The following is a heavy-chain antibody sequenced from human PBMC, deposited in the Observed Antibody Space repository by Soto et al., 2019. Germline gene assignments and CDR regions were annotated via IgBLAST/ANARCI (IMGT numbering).Heavy chain of an antibody. CDR3: AREGWLAPFDY. CDR2: INNDGTTT. D-gene: IGHD6-19*01. V-gene: IGHV3-74*01. Sequence: GGFLRLSCAASGFTFSSYWMHWVRQAPGKGLVWVSRINNDGTTTTYADSVKGRFTISRDNAKNTLYLQMNSLRAEDTAVFYCAREGWLAPFDYWGQGTLVTVSS. CDR1: GFTFSSYW. J-gene: IGHJ4*02.